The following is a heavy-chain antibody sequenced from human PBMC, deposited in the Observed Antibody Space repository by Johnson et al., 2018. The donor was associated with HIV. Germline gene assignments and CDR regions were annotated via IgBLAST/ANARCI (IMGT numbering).Heavy chain of an antibody. V-gene: IGHV3-30*04. D-gene: IGHD3-3*01. Sequence: QVQLVESGGDLVQPWRSLRLSCAASGFTFSSYAMHWVRQAPGKGLEWVAVISYDGSNKYYADSVKGRFTISRDNSKNTLYLQMNSLRAEDTAVYYCARDRRDDFWSGYSHGFDIWGQGTMVTVSS. CDR2: ISYDGSNK. J-gene: IGHJ3*02. CDR3: ARDRRDDFWSGYSHGFDI. CDR1: GFTFSSYA.